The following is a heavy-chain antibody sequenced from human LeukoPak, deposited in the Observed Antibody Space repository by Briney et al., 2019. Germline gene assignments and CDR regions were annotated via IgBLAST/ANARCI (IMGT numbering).Heavy chain of an antibody. J-gene: IGHJ2*01. CDR1: GGSINNYY. CDR3: ARAWWYANWYFDV. Sequence: PSETLSLTCSVSGGSINNYYWAWIRQPPGKGLEYMGYIFDSGSTDYNPSLKNRVTISLDTPKKQFYLKLSSVTAADTAIYYCARAWWYANWYFDVWGRGILVTVSS. V-gene: IGHV4-59*08. D-gene: IGHD2-15*01. CDR2: IFDSGST.